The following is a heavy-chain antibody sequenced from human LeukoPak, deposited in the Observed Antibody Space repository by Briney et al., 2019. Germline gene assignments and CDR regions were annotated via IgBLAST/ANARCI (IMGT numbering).Heavy chain of an antibody. CDR1: GFTFDDYA. V-gene: IGHV3-9*01. CDR2: ISWNSGSI. D-gene: IGHD3-22*01. Sequence: SLRLSRAASGFTFDDYATYWARQAPGKGLEWVSGISWNSGSIGYADSVKGRFTISRDNAKNSLYLQMNSLIPEDSALYYCAKSDSSGYPPSYWGQGTLVTVSS. CDR3: AKSDSSGYPPSY. J-gene: IGHJ4*02.